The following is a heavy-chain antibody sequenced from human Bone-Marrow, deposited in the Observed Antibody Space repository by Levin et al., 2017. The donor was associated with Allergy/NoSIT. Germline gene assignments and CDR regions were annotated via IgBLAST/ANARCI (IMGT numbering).Heavy chain of an antibody. V-gene: IGHV1-69*01. Sequence: GGSLRLSCKASGGTFSSYAISWVRQAPGQGLEWMGGIIPIFGTANYAQKFQGRVTITADESTSTAYMELSSLRSEDTAVYYCARTGAYCGGDCSGWFDPWGQGTLVTVSS. CDR1: GGTFSSYA. CDR2: IIPIFGTA. D-gene: IGHD2-21*02. CDR3: ARTGAYCGGDCSGWFDP. J-gene: IGHJ5*02.